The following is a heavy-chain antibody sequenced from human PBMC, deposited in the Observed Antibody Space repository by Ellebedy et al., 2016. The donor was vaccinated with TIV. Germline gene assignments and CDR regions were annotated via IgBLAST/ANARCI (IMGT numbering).Heavy chain of an antibody. Sequence: PGGSLRLSCTASGFTFSTYAMSWVRQAPGRGLEWVSTISGSGGGTYYTDSGKGRFTISRDNSKNTLYLQMNSLRAGDTAIYYCARIRYFGSGSYSDYWGQGTLVTVSS. CDR2: ISGSGGGT. CDR1: GFTFSTYA. J-gene: IGHJ4*02. D-gene: IGHD3-10*01. V-gene: IGHV3-23*01. CDR3: ARIRYFGSGSYSDY.